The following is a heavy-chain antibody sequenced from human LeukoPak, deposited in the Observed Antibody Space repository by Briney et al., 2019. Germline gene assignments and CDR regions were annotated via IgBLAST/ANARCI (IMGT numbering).Heavy chain of an antibody. CDR2: IYYSGST. Sequence: GSLRLSCAASGFTVSSNYMSWVRQAPGKGLEWIGYIYYSGSTNYNPSLKSRVTISVDTSKNQFSLKLSSVTAADTAVYYCARESGSYYWYFDYWGQGTLVTVSS. J-gene: IGHJ4*02. V-gene: IGHV4-59*02. D-gene: IGHD1-26*01. CDR1: GFTVSSNY. CDR3: ARESGSYYWYFDY.